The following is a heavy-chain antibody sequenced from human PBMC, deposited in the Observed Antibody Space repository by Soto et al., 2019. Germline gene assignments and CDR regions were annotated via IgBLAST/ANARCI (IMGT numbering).Heavy chain of an antibody. CDR3: VRGTSACRAMDY. CDR2: ICRDGSGT. D-gene: IGHD6-19*01. J-gene: IGHJ4*02. CDR1: GFTFSTYC. V-gene: IGHV3-74*01. Sequence: EVQLVESGGGLVQPGGSLRLSCAVSGFTFSTYCMHWVRQAPETGLVWVSRICRDGSGTDYADSVKGRFTISRDDAKNTLYLQMNSLRVEDTAIYYCVRGTSACRAMDYWGQGTLVTVSS.